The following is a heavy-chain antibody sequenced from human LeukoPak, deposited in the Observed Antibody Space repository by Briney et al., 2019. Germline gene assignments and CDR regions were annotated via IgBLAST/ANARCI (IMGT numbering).Heavy chain of an antibody. Sequence: ASVKVSCKASGYTFTSYGISWVRQAPGQGLEWMGWISAYNGNTNYAQKLQGRVTMTTDTSTSTAYMELRSLRSDDTAVYYCARDTPIDTVVVPAAAGDAFDIWGQGTMVTVSS. J-gene: IGHJ3*02. V-gene: IGHV1-18*01. D-gene: IGHD2-2*01. CDR3: ARDTPIDTVVVPAAAGDAFDI. CDR1: GYTFTSYG. CDR2: ISAYNGNT.